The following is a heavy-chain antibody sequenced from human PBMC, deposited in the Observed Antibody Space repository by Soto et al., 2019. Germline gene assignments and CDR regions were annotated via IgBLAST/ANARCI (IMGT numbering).Heavy chain of an antibody. D-gene: IGHD6-13*01. CDR3: AKEVLMDSSRTYGLYGMDV. CDR2: ISSNGGST. J-gene: IGHJ6*02. V-gene: IGHV3-64*01. CDR1: GFTFSSYA. Sequence: GGSLRLSCAASGFTFSSYAMHWVRQAPGKGLEYVSAISSNGGSTYYANSVKGRFTVSRDNSKNTLYLQMNSLRAEDTAVYYCAKEVLMDSSRTYGLYGMDVWGQGTTVTVSS.